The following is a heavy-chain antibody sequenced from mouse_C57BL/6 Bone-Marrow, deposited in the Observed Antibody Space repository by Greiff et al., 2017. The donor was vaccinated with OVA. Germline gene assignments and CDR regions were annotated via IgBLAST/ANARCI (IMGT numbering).Heavy chain of an antibody. CDR3: AREFDYYGSSLYFDV. D-gene: IGHD1-1*01. Sequence: QVQLQQPGAELVMPGASVKLSCKASRYTFTSYWMHWVKQRPGQGLEWIGEIDPSDSYTNYNQKFNGKSTLTVDKSSSTAYMQLSSLTSEDSAVYYCAREFDYYGSSLYFDVWGTGTTVTVSS. J-gene: IGHJ1*03. CDR2: IDPSDSYT. V-gene: IGHV1-69*01. CDR1: RYTFTSYW.